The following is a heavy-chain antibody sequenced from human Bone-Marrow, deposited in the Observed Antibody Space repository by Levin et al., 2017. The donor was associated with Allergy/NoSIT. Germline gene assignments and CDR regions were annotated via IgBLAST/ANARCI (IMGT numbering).Heavy chain of an antibody. J-gene: IGHJ5*02. Sequence: SETLSLTCTVSGGSISTSSYFWGWIRQPPGKGLEWIGDIYYSGTTYYNPSLKSRVTLPLDMSRNQFSLKLTSVTAPDTAVDYCARDLSAFPMARGKFDPWGQGILVAVSS. D-gene: IGHD3-10*01. V-gene: IGHV4-39*07. CDR2: IYYSGTT. CDR1: GGSISTSSYF. CDR3: ARDLSAFPMARGKFDP.